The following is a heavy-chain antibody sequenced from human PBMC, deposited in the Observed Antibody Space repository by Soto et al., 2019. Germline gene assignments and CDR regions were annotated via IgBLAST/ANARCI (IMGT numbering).Heavy chain of an antibody. Sequence: ESGGGLVPPGGSLRLSCAASGFTVSSNYMNWVRQAPGKGLEWVSVIYSGGSTYYADSVKGRFTISRHNSKNTLYLQMNSLRAEDTAVYYCARESYSSGWYGFDYWGQGTLVTVSS. D-gene: IGHD6-19*01. CDR3: ARESYSSGWYGFDY. CDR2: IYSGGST. J-gene: IGHJ4*02. CDR1: GFTVSSNY. V-gene: IGHV3-53*04.